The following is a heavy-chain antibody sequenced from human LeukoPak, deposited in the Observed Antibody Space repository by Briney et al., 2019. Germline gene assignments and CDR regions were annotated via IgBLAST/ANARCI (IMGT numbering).Heavy chain of an antibody. V-gene: IGHV1-2*02. D-gene: IGHD3-10*01. J-gene: IGHJ3*02. Sequence: GASVKVSCKTSGYTFTGYYVYWVRQAPGQGLEWMGWINPNSGDTDYAQKFQGRVTMTGDTSISTAYMELTRLKSDDTAVYYCARSRWYGESDDAFDIWGQGTMVTVSS. CDR1: GYTFTGYY. CDR3: ARSRWYGESDDAFDI. CDR2: INPNSGDT.